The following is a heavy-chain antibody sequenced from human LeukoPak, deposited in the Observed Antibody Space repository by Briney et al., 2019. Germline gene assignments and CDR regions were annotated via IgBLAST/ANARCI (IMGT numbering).Heavy chain of an antibody. V-gene: IGHV3-66*01. Sequence: GGSLRLSCAASGSTVSSNYLSWVRQAPGRGLECVSVIYSGGSTYYADSVKGRFTISRDNSKNTLYLQMNSLRAEDTAVYYCARGGGEGGYAWGYWGQGTLLTVSS. D-gene: IGHD5-12*01. CDR3: ARGGGEGGYAWGY. J-gene: IGHJ4*02. CDR1: GSTVSSNY. CDR2: IYSGGST.